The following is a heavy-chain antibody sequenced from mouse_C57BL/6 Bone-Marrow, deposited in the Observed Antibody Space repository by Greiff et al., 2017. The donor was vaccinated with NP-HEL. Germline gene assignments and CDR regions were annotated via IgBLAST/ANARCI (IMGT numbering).Heavy chain of an antibody. Sequence: VQLQQSGPGLVQPSQSLSITCTVSGFSLTSYGVHWVRQSPGKGLEWLGVIWRGGSTDYYAAFMSRLSITKDNSKSQVFFKSNRLEEDDTAIYYCAKNVYIKGGYSMDYWGQGTTLTVSS. J-gene: IGHJ2*01. CDR3: AKNVYIKGGYSMDY. D-gene: IGHD1-1*02. CDR2: IWRGGST. CDR1: GFSLTSYG. V-gene: IGHV2-5*01.